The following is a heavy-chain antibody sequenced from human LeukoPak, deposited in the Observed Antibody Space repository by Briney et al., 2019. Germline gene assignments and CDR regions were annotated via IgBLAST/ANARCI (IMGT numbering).Heavy chain of an antibody. CDR1: GGSISSSSYY. V-gene: IGHV4-39*02. D-gene: IGHD4-17*01. CDR2: IYYSGST. J-gene: IGHJ5*01. Sequence: PSETLSLTCTVSGGSISSSSYYWGWIRQPPGKGLEWIGSIYYSGSTYYNPSLKSRVTISVDTSKNQFSLKLSSVTAADTAVYYCVRDPTTVTTFFDLWGQGTLVTVSS. CDR3: VRDPTTVTTFFDL.